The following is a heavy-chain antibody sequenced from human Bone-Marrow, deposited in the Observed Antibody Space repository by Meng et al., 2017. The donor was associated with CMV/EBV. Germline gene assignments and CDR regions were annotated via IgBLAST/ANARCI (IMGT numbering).Heavy chain of an antibody. D-gene: IGHD6-19*01. Sequence: VHVQQWVAGLLKPSETLSLTGAVYGGSFRGSYWSWIRQPPGKGLEWIGEINHSGSTNYNPSLKSRVTISVDTSKNQFSLKLSSVTAADTAVYYCARASGYSSGWYLWWGQGTLVTVSS. CDR3: ARASGYSSGWYLW. CDR1: GGSFRGSY. J-gene: IGHJ4*02. V-gene: IGHV4-34*01. CDR2: INHSGST.